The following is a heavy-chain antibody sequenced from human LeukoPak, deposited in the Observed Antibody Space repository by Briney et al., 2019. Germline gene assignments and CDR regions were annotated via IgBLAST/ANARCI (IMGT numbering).Heavy chain of an antibody. Sequence: GGSLRLSCEASGFTFRNYGMNWVRQAPGKGLEWVAVISYDGINEYYVDSVKGRFTISRDNSKNTVSLQMNRLTAEDTALYYCAKDIRRGYNFGYDQFAYWGQGTLVTVSS. CDR2: ISYDGINE. D-gene: IGHD5-18*01. CDR3: AKDIRRGYNFGYDQFAY. V-gene: IGHV3-30*18. J-gene: IGHJ4*02. CDR1: GFTFRNYG.